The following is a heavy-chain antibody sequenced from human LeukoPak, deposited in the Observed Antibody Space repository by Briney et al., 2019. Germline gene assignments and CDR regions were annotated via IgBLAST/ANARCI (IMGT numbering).Heavy chain of an antibody. CDR3: AKARSSAWYDLEY. CDR1: VFTFSNYS. CDR2: ISASGGST. Sequence: GGSPRLSCAASVFTFSNYSMKWVRQAPGKGLEWVSGISASGGSTFYADSVKGRFTISRDNSKDTLFLQMNSLRAEDTAIYYCAKARSSAWYDLEYWGQGTLVTVSS. D-gene: IGHD6-13*01. J-gene: IGHJ4*02. V-gene: IGHV3-23*01.